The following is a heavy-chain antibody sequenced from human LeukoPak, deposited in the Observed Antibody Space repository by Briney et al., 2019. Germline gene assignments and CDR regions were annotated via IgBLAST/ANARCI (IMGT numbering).Heavy chain of an antibody. CDR3: ARLTDYDSGFDY. J-gene: IGHJ4*02. CDR1: GFTFSSYA. CDR2: ISGSGGST. V-gene: IGHV3-23*01. Sequence: GGSLRLSCAASGFTFSSYAMSWVRQAPGKGLEWVSAISGSGGSTYYADSVKGRFTISRDNSKNTLYLQMNSLRAEDTAVYYCARLTDYDSGFDYWGQGTLVTVSS. D-gene: IGHD4-17*01.